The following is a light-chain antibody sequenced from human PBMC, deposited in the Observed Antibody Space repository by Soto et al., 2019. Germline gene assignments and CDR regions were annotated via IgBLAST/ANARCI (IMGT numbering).Light chain of an antibody. CDR2: EVS. CDR3: SSYTSANPRV. Sequence: QSALTQPASVSGSPGQSITISCTGTSSDVGGYTYVSWSQQHPGKATKLMIYEVSNRSAGVSNRVSGSKSGNTASLTISGLHTEDEDDYYCSSYTSANPRVFGGGTKVTVL. CDR1: SSDVGGYTY. J-gene: IGLJ3*02. V-gene: IGLV2-14*01.